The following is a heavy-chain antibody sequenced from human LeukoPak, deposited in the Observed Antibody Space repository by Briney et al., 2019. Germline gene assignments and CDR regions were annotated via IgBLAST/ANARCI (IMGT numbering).Heavy chain of an antibody. CDR2: ISSSSSTI. CDR3: ATLSMVRGVETFDY. V-gene: IGHV3-48*02. Sequence: GGSLRLSCAASGFTFSSYSMSWVRQAPGKGLEWVSSISSSSSTIYYADSVKGRFTISRDNAKNSLYLQMNSLRDEDTAVYYCATLSMVRGVETFDYWGQGTLVTVSS. J-gene: IGHJ4*02. D-gene: IGHD3-10*01. CDR1: GFTFSSYS.